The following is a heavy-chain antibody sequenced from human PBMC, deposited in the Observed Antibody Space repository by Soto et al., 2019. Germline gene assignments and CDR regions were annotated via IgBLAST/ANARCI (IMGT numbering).Heavy chain of an antibody. D-gene: IGHD6-13*01. Sequence: SETLSLTCTVSGGSISSSSYYWGWIRQPPGKGLEWIGSIYYSGGTYYNPSLKSRVTISVDTSKNQFSLKLSSVTAADTAVYYCARLGSWKYYYYYGMDVWGQGTTVTVSS. CDR2: IYYSGGT. CDR1: GGSISSSSYY. CDR3: ARLGSWKYYYYYGMDV. V-gene: IGHV4-39*01. J-gene: IGHJ6*02.